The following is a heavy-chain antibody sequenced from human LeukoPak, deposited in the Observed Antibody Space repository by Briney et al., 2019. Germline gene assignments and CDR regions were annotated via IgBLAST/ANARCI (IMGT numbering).Heavy chain of an antibody. J-gene: IGHJ6*04. Sequence: GGSLRLSCAAFGFTFSDYTMNWVRQAPGKGLEWVSSITSSSTYIYYSDSVKGRFTISRDNAKNSLYLQMNSLRAEDTAVYYCTNLAPMDVWGKGTTVTVSS. V-gene: IGHV3-21*01. CDR3: TNLAPMDV. D-gene: IGHD3-3*02. CDR2: ITSSSTYI. CDR1: GFTFSDYT.